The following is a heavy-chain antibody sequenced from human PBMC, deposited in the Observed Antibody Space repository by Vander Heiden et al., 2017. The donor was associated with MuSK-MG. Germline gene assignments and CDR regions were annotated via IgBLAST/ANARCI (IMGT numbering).Heavy chain of an antibody. CDR3: ARLWYYDFVGFHFDY. Sequence: QVQLQESGPGLVKPSQTLCLTCTVSGGSISSGGFYWSWIRQHPEKGLEWVGHIHHSGRTYYNPSLKSRVTISVDTSKNQFSLKLSSVTAADTAVYYCARLWYYDFVGFHFDYWGQGTLVTVSS. V-gene: IGHV4-31*03. CDR2: IHHSGRT. CDR1: GGSISSGGFY. D-gene: IGHD3-3*01. J-gene: IGHJ4*02.